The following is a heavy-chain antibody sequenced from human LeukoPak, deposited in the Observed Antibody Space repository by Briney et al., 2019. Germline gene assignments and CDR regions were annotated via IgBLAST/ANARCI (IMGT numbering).Heavy chain of an antibody. D-gene: IGHD4-23*01. CDR2: VFYSGST. Sequence: SETLSLTCTVSDDSIKNYFWTWIRQSPGKGLEWIGYVFYSGSTSYNPSLRSRLTMSVDTSKSQFSLNLKSVTAADTAVYYCARDVGDYGGNNAFDIWGQGTMVTVSS. J-gene: IGHJ3*02. CDR3: ARDVGDYGGNNAFDI. CDR1: DDSIKNYF. V-gene: IGHV4-59*01.